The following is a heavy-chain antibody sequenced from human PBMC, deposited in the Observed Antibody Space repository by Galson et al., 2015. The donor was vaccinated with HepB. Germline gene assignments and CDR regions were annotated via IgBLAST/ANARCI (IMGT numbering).Heavy chain of an antibody. CDR1: GYTFTGYY. D-gene: IGHD4-17*01. J-gene: IGHJ4*02. CDR2: INPNRGGT. CDR3: ARATYYGDYYYDY. V-gene: IGHV1-2*02. Sequence: SAKVSCKASGYTFTGYYMHWVRQAPGQGLEWMGWINPNRGGTNFAQKFQGRVHMTRDTSVSTAYMELSRLRSDDTAVYYCARATYYGDYYYDYWGQGTLVTVSS.